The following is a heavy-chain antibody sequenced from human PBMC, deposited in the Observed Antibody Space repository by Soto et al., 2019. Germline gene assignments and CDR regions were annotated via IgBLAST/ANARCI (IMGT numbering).Heavy chain of an antibody. CDR1: GGSFSGYY. V-gene: IGHV4-34*01. CDR3: ARGTPFDY. J-gene: IGHJ4*02. CDR2: INHSGST. Sequence: SETLSLTCAVYGGSFSGYYWSWIRQPPGKGLEWIGEINHSGSTNYNPSLKSRVTISVDTSKNQFSLKLSSVTAADTAVYYCARGTPFDYWGQGTLVTVSS.